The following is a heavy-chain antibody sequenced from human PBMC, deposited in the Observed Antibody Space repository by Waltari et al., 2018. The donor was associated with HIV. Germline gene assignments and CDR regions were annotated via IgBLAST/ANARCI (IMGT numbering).Heavy chain of an antibody. D-gene: IGHD1-26*01. J-gene: IGHJ6*02. CDR3: SRPSGTRHSYGMDV. CDR2: ITSGTDGGKA. CDR1: GFTLAAYG. V-gene: IGHV3-49*03. Sequence: EVQLVESGGGLVQTGRSLRLSCRGSGFTLAAYGLSWLHQAPGKGLGWVGVITSGTDGGKAEYAACVTGRFVSSREDSKSIAYLQMNSLEIEDTGVYYCSRPSGTRHSYGMDVWGQGTTVTVSS.